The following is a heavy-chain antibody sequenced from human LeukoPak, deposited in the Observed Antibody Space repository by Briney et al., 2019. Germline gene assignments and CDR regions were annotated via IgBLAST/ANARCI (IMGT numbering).Heavy chain of an antibody. CDR1: GGSISSSNW. Sequence: SGTLSLTCAVSGGSISSSNWWSWVRQPPGKGLEWIGEIYHSGSTNYNPSLKSRVTISVDKSKNQFSLKLSSVTAADTAVYYCARQVRGYYYDSSGYSHWGQGTLVTVSS. D-gene: IGHD3-22*01. V-gene: IGHV4-4*02. J-gene: IGHJ4*02. CDR2: IYHSGST. CDR3: ARQVRGYYYDSSGYSH.